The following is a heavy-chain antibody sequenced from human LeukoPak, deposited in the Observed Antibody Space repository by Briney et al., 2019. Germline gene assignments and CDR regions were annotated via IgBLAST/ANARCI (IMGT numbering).Heavy chain of an antibody. CDR2: INPNSGGT. V-gene: IGHV1-2*02. J-gene: IGHJ5*02. CDR1: GYTFTGYY. CDR3: ARGRNPIVVVVAAMGFDP. Sequence: GASVKVSCKASGYTFTGYYMHWVRQAPGQGLEWMGWINPNSGGTNYAQKFQGRVTMTRDTSISTAYMELSRLRSDDTAVYYCARGRNPIVVVVAAMGFDPWGQGTLVTVSS. D-gene: IGHD2-15*01.